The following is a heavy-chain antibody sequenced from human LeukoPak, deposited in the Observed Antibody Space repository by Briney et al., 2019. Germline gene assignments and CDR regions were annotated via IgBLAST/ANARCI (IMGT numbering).Heavy chain of an antibody. CDR2: IKSKTDGGAT. CDR1: GFTFRNAW. CDR3: TTVYCSSTSCYLIDY. D-gene: IGHD2-2*01. V-gene: IGHV3-15*01. Sequence: RPGGSLRLSCAASGFTFRNAWMSWVRQAPGEGLEGVGRIKSKTDGGATDYAAPVKGRFTISRDDSKNTLYLQMNSLKTEDTAVYYCTTVYCSSTSCYLIDYWGQGTLVTVSS. J-gene: IGHJ4*02.